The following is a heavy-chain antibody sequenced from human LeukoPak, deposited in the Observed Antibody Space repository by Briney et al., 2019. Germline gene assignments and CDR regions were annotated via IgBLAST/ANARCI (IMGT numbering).Heavy chain of an antibody. V-gene: IGHV1-69*06. D-gene: IGHD4-17*01. CDR2: IIPIFGTA. CDR1: GYTFTGYY. Sequence: GASVKVSCKASGYTFTGYYMHWVRHAPGQGLEWMGGIIPIFGTANYAQKFQGSVTITADKSTSTAYMELSSLRSEDTAVYYCASQGTTDLSNDYWGQGTLVTASS. CDR3: ASQGTTDLSNDY. J-gene: IGHJ4*02.